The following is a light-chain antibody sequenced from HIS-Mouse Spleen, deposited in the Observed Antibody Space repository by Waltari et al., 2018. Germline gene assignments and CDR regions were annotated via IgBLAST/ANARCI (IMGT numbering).Light chain of an antibody. V-gene: IGLV3-21*03. Sequence: SYVLTQPPSVSVAPGKTARITCGGNNIGSKSVHWYQQKPGQAPVLVVYDDSDRPSGIPGGLAGSNCGNTATLTISRVEAGDEADYYCQVWDSSSDHVVFGGGTKLTVL. J-gene: IGLJ2*01. CDR2: DDS. CDR3: QVWDSSSDHVV. CDR1: NIGSKS.